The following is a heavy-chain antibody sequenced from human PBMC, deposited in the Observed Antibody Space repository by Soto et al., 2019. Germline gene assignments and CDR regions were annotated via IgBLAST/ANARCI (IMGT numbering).Heavy chain of an antibody. D-gene: IGHD2-2*01. CDR1: GGSVSSGSYY. Sequence: QVQLQESGPGLVKPSETLSLTCTVSGGSVSSGSYYWSWIRQPPGKGLEWIGYIYYSGSTNYNPSLKCRVTISVDTSKYQFSLKLSSVTAADTAVYYCARVQSAYIVVVPAAISVWGQGTTVTVSS. CDR3: ARVQSAYIVVVPAAISV. CDR2: IYYSGST. J-gene: IGHJ6*02. V-gene: IGHV4-61*01.